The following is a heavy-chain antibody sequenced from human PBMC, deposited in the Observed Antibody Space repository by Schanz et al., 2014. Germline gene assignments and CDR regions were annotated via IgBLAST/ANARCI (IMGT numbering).Heavy chain of an antibody. V-gene: IGHV3-23*04. Sequence: EVQLVESGGGVVQPGGSLRLSCAASGFTFSTHAMSWVRQAPGKGLEWVSSISSGGGNTYYADSVKGRFTISRDNSKNTVYIQMNSLRAEDTAVYYCARGGPASYFDDGGQGTLVTVSS. CDR2: ISSGGGNT. J-gene: IGHJ4*02. CDR3: ARGGPASYFDD. CDR1: GFTFSTHA.